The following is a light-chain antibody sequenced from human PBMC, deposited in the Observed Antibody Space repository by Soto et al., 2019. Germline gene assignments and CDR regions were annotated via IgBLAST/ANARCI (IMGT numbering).Light chain of an antibody. J-gene: IGKJ2*01. CDR3: QQLTNFRFT. Sequence: IPLTQSPSSLSASVGDRVTITCRARQGINNFFAWYQQRPGQAPQLLVYGASTLQSGVPSRFSGSGSGTDFTLTISSLQPEDFATYYCQQLTNFRFTFGQGTKLDIK. CDR2: GAS. V-gene: IGKV1-9*01. CDR1: QGINNF.